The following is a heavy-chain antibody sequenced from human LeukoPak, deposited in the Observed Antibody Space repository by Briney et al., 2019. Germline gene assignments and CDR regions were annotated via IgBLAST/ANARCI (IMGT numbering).Heavy chain of an antibody. Sequence: GASVKVSCKASGDTFTNYDINWVRQATGHGLEWMGWLSPNSGDTGFAQNFQGRVTITRDTSITTAYMELSSLRYEDTAVYYCTRVPPAGGVRGLIPFFDQWGQGTPVTVSS. D-gene: IGHD3-10*02. J-gene: IGHJ4*02. CDR3: TRVPPAGGVRGLIPFFDQ. CDR2: LSPNSGDT. CDR1: GDTFTNYD. V-gene: IGHV1-8*03.